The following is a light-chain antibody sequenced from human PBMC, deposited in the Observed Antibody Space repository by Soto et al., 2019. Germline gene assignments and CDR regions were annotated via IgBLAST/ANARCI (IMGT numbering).Light chain of an antibody. Sequence: QSVLTQPHSVSAAPGQKVTISCSGSSSNIGNNYVSWYQQLPGTAPKLLIYDNNKRPSGIPDRFSGSKSGTSATLGITGLQTGDEADYYCGTWDSSLSAHWVFGGGTKLTVL. CDR3: GTWDSSLSAHWV. CDR1: SSNIGNNY. V-gene: IGLV1-51*01. J-gene: IGLJ3*02. CDR2: DNN.